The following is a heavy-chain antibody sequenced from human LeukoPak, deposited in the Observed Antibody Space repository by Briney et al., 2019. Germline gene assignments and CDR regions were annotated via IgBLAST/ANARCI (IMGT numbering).Heavy chain of an antibody. CDR3: ARSPRVVAVTPPQLDY. J-gene: IGHJ4*02. D-gene: IGHD2-15*01. CDR2: ISAYNGNT. Sequence: ASVKVSCKASGYTFTSYGISWVRQAPGQGLEWMGWISAYNGNTNYAQKLQGRVTMTTDTSTSTAYMELRSLRSDDTAVYYCARSPRVVAVTPPQLDYWGQGTLVTVSS. CDR1: GYTFTSYG. V-gene: IGHV1-18*01.